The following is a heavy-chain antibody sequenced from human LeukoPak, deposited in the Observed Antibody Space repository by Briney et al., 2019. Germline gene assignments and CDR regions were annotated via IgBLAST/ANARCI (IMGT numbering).Heavy chain of an antibody. CDR2: ISTSSSYT. V-gene: IGHV3-11*06. D-gene: IGHD6-6*01. CDR3: AREVAYSSFFEAFDI. Sequence: PGGSLRLSCAASGFTFSDYYMSWVRQAPGKGLEWVSYISTSSSYTNYADSVKGRFTISRDNSKNTLYLQMNSLRAEDTAVYYCAREVAYSSFFEAFDIWGQGTMVTVSS. J-gene: IGHJ3*02. CDR1: GFTFSDYY.